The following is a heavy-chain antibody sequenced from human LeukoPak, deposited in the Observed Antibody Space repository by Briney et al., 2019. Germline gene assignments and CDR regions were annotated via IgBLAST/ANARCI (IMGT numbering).Heavy chain of an antibody. CDR3: AREMATMGYDWFDP. CDR1: GGSFSGYY. Sequence: PSETLSLTCAVYGGSFSGYYWSWIRQPPGKGLEWIGEINHSGSTNYNPSLKSRVTISVDTSKNQFSLKLSSVTAADTAVYYCAREMATMGYDWFDPRGQGTLVTVSS. CDR2: INHSGST. V-gene: IGHV4-34*01. D-gene: IGHD5-24*01. J-gene: IGHJ5*02.